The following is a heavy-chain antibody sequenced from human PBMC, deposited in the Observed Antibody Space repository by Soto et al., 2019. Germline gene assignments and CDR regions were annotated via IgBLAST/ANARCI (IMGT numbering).Heavy chain of an antibody. V-gene: IGHV3-53*01. CDR3: VRVLYDSGVVDF. Sequence: QLVESGGGLFQAGGSTRLSCLVSGFTVSTYDMAWVRQAPGKGLEWASVFQSGGATYYPASAQGRFTISRDNSKNTVYLQMSSLRMEDTGVYSCVRVLYDSGVVDFWGQGSLITVS. CDR1: GFTVSTYD. J-gene: IGHJ4*02. CDR2: FQSGGAT. D-gene: IGHD5-12*01.